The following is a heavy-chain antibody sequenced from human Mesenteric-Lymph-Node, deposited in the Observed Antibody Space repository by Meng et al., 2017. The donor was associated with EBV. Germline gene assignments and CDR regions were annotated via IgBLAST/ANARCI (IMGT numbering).Heavy chain of an antibody. J-gene: IGHJ4*02. CDR1: EGNFSTYA. Sequence: VCLVGSWLEVKKHGVSVKVACKASEGNFSTYAVSGAGQAPGQWLEWMGGIIPIFVAANYAQIFQARITMTADKSTSIAYMELSSLRSEDTAVYYCATGYSGYGWDFWGQGTLVTVSS. CDR3: ATGYSGYGWDF. V-gene: IGHV1-69*06. D-gene: IGHD5-12*01. CDR2: IIPIFVAA.